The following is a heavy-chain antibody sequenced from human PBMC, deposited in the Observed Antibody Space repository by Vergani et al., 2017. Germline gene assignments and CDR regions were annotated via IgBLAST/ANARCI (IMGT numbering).Heavy chain of an antibody. CDR2: IYYSGST. Sequence: QLQLQESGPGLVKPSETLSLTCTVSGGSISSSSYYWGWIRQPPGKGLEWIGSIYYSGSTYYNPSLKSRVTISVDTSKNQFSLKLSSVTAADTAVYYCASVVEPEDPFDYWGQGTLVTVSS. J-gene: IGHJ4*02. D-gene: IGHD1-14*01. CDR1: GGSISSSSYY. CDR3: ASVVEPEDPFDY. V-gene: IGHV4-39*07.